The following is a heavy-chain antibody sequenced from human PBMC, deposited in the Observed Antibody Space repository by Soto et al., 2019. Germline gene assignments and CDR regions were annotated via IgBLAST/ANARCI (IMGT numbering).Heavy chain of an antibody. J-gene: IGHJ4*01. V-gene: IGHV1-3*01. CDR3: ARNLMDYDILTGYDMAYYFDY. D-gene: IGHD3-9*01. CDR2: INAGNGNT. Sequence: ASVKVSCKASGYTFTSYAMHWVRQAPGQRLEWMGWINAGNGNTKYSQKFQGRVTITRDTSASTAYMELSSLRSEDTAVYYCARNLMDYDILTGYDMAYYFDYLGQ. CDR1: GYTFTSYA.